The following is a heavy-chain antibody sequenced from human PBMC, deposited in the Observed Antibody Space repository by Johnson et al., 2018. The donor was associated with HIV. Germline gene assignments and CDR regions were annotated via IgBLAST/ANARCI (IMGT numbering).Heavy chain of an antibody. CDR3: AKDMGRYSGSYGNYDAFDI. D-gene: IGHD1-26*01. J-gene: IGHJ3*02. V-gene: IGHV3-20*04. CDR2: ISWNSGSI. Sequence: VQLVESGGGVVRPGGSLRLSCAASGFTFDDYGMSWVRQAPGKGLEWVSGISWNSGSIAYADSVKGRFTISRDNAKKSLYLQMNSLRAEDTALYYCAKDMGRYSGSYGNYDAFDIWGQGTMVTVSS. CDR1: GFTFDDYG.